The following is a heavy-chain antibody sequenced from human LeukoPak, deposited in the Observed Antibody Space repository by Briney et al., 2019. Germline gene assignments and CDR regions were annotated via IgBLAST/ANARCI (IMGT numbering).Heavy chain of an antibody. Sequence: ASVKVSCTASGGTFSSYAISWVRQAPGQGLEWMGGIIPIFGTANYAQKFQGRVTITADESTSTAYMELSSLRSEDTAVYCCARVRYYDSSGYYANFDYWGQGTLVTVSS. D-gene: IGHD3-22*01. V-gene: IGHV1-69*13. J-gene: IGHJ4*02. CDR3: ARVRYYDSSGYYANFDY. CDR1: GGTFSSYA. CDR2: IIPIFGTA.